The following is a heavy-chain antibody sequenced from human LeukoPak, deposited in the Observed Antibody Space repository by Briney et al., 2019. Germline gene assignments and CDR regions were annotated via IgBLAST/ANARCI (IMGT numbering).Heavy chain of an antibody. CDR3: ARLGFLGPRPYYGMDV. V-gene: IGHV4-39*01. D-gene: IGHD3-3*02. Sequence: SETLSLTCTVSGGSISSTSYYWGWIRQPPGKGLEWIGSIYYSGSTYYNPSLKSRVTISVDTSKNQFSLKLSSVTAADTAVYYCARLGFLGPRPYYGMDVWGQGTTVTVSS. CDR2: IYYSGST. J-gene: IGHJ6*02. CDR1: GGSISSTSYY.